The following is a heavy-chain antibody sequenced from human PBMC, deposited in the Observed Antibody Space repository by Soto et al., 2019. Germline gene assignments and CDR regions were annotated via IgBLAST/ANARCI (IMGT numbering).Heavy chain of an antibody. D-gene: IGHD6-6*01. CDR1: GFTFSSHS. Sequence: PGGSLRLSCAASGFTFSSHSMIRVRQAPGKGLEWVAVISYDGSNKYYADSVKGRFTISRDNSKNTLYLQMNSLRAEDTAVYYCAKDFRTVIAARRSLDIWGQGTMVTVSS. J-gene: IGHJ3*02. CDR3: AKDFRTVIAARRSLDI. V-gene: IGHV3-30*18. CDR2: ISYDGSNK.